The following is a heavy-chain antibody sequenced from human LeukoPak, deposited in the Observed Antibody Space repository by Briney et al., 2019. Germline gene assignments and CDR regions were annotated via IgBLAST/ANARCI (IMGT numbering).Heavy chain of an antibody. J-gene: IGHJ4*02. CDR1: GASMTSYY. CDR2: MYFGERT. D-gene: IGHD7-27*01. V-gene: IGHV4-59*01. CDR3: ARIPGDRPDD. Sequence: KPSETLSLTCTLPGASMTSYYWTWIRQPPGKGLEWVGYMYFGERTNYNPSLKSRATISIDTSKKQFSLNLKSVTAADTAVYYCARIPGDRPDDWGQGTLVTVS.